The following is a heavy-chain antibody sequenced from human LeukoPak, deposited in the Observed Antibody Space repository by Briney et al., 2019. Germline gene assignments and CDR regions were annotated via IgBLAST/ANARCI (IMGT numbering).Heavy chain of an antibody. CDR2: INHSGST. CDR3: ARFSYPGALTSSWQTRGPHPPQYFDY. D-gene: IGHD6-13*01. CDR1: GGSFGGYY. J-gene: IGHJ4*02. V-gene: IGHV4-34*01. Sequence: PSETLSLTCAVYGGSFGGYYWSWIRQPPGKGLEWIGEINHSGSTNYNPSLKSRVTISVDTSKNQFSLKLSSVTAADTAVYYCARFSYPGALTSSWQTRGPHPPQYFDYWGQGTLVTVSS.